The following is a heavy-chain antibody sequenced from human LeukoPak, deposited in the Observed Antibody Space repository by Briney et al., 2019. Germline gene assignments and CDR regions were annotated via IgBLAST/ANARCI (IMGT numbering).Heavy chain of an antibody. J-gene: IGHJ6*03. CDR3: ARSSVVVIAPLYYYYYMDV. CDR1: GGSFSGYY. Sequence: SETLSLTCAVYGGSFSGYYWSWIRQPPGKGLEWIGEINHSGSTNYNPSLKSRVTISVDTSKNQFSLKLSSVTAADTAVYYCARSSVVVIAPLYYYYYMDVWGKGTTVTVSS. D-gene: IGHD2-21*01. CDR2: INHSGST. V-gene: IGHV4-34*01.